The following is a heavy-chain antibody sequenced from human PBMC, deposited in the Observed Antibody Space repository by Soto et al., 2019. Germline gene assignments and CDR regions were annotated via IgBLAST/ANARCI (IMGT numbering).Heavy chain of an antibody. CDR3: ARDFSFPDGIVATWDY. CDR1: GFTFSSYW. J-gene: IGHJ4*02. V-gene: IGHV3-7*01. D-gene: IGHD5-12*01. CDR2: IKQDGSEK. Sequence: HPGGSLRLSCAASGFTFSSYWMSWVRQAPGKGLEWVANIKQDGSEKYYVDSVKGRFTISRDNAKNSLYLQMNSLRAEDTAVYYCARDFSFPDGIVATWDYWGQGTLVTVSS.